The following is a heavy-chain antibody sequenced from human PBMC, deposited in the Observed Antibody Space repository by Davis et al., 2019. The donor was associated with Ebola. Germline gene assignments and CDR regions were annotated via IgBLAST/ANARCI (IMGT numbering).Heavy chain of an antibody. CDR1: GFTFSSYW. CDR3: AREDRIAVDGTLFGGYYYYGMDV. D-gene: IGHD6-19*01. V-gene: IGHV3-7*03. CDR2: IKQDGSEK. J-gene: IGHJ6*02. Sequence: GESLKISCAASGFTFSSYWMSWVRQAPGKGLEWVANIKQDGSEKYYVDSVKGRFTISRDNAKNSLYLQMNSLRAENTAVYYCAREDRIAVDGTLFGGYYYYGMDVWGQGTTVTVSS.